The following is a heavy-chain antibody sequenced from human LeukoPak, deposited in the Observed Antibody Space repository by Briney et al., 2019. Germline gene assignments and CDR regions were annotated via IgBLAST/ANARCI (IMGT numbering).Heavy chain of an antibody. Sequence: SETLSLTCAVYGGSFSGYYWSWIRQPPGRGLEWIGEINHSGSTNYNPSLKSRVTISVDTSKNQFSLKLSSVTAADTAVYYCARGKAYYYYMDVWGKGTTVTVSS. V-gene: IGHV4-34*01. J-gene: IGHJ6*03. CDR1: GGSFSGYY. CDR2: INHSGST. CDR3: ARGKAYYYYMDV.